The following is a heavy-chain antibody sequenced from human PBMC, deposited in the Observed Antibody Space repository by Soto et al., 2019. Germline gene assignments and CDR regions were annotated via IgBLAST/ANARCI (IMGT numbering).Heavy chain of an antibody. Sequence: QVQLVQSGAELKKPGASVKVSCKASGYTFSSYGISWVRQAPGRGLEWMGWIRAYNGETEYGQKVQGRVTMTTDRSTATGYMELRSLISDDTAVYYCARVFGDCDFRAADSWGQGTLVTVSS. CDR2: IRAYNGET. V-gene: IGHV1-18*04. J-gene: IGHJ4*02. CDR1: GYTFSSYG. D-gene: IGHD2-21*01. CDR3: ARVFGDCDFRAADS.